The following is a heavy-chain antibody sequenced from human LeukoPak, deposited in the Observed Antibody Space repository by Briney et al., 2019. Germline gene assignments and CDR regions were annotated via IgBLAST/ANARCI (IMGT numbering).Heavy chain of an antibody. J-gene: IGHJ4*02. Sequence: GGSLRLSCAASGFTFSSYWMHWVRQAPGKGLVWVSAISGSGGSTYYADSVKGRFTISRDNSKNTLYRQMNSLRAEDTAVYYCAKGEFYDFWSGYYFDYWGQGTLVTVSS. D-gene: IGHD3-3*01. CDR1: GFTFSSYW. CDR3: AKGEFYDFWSGYYFDY. V-gene: IGHV3-23*01. CDR2: ISGSGGST.